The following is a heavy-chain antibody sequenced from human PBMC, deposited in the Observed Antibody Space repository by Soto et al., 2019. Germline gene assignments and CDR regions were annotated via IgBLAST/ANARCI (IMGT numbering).Heavy chain of an antibody. Sequence: ASVKVSCKASGYTFTSYGISWVRQAPGQGLEWMGWISAYNGNTNYAQKLQGRVTMTTDTSTSNAYMELRSLRSDDTAVYYCARDIVVVPATDAFDIWGQGTMVTVSS. D-gene: IGHD2-2*01. CDR3: ARDIVVVPATDAFDI. V-gene: IGHV1-18*01. CDR2: ISAYNGNT. CDR1: GYTFTSYG. J-gene: IGHJ3*02.